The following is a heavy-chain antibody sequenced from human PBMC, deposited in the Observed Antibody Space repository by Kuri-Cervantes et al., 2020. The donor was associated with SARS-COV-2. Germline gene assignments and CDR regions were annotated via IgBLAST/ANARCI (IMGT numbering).Heavy chain of an antibody. CDR2: ISSSSSYI. CDR1: GFTFSSYS. Sequence: GESLKISCAASGFTFSSYSMNWVRQAPGKGLEWVSSISSSSSYIYYADSVKGRITISRDNAKNSLYLQMNSLRAEDTAVYYCARGGMVVGSSGWYGEDYYYYMDVWGKGTTVTVSS. J-gene: IGHJ6*03. CDR3: ARGGMVVGSSGWYGEDYYYYMDV. D-gene: IGHD6-19*01. V-gene: IGHV3-21*01.